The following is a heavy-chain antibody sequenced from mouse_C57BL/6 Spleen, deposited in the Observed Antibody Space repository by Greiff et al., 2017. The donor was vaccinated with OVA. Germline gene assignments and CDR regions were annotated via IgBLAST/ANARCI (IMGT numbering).Heavy chain of an antibody. V-gene: IGHV3-8*01. CDR2: ISYSGST. CDR1: GYSITSDY. J-gene: IGHJ2*01. D-gene: IGHD1-1*01. Sequence: EVKLMESGPGLAKPSQTLSLTCSVTGYSITSDYWNWIRKFPGNKLEYMGYISYSGSTYYNPSLKSRISITRDTSKNQYYLQLNSVTTEDTATYYCARYNYYGSRGNYFDYWGQGTTLTVSS. CDR3: ARYNYYGSRGNYFDY.